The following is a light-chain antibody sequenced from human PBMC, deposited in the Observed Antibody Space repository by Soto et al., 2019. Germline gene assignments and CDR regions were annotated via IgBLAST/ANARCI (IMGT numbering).Light chain of an antibody. CDR1: QSISSY. CDR2: AAS. J-gene: IGKJ2*01. V-gene: IGKV1-39*01. CDR3: HQSYSTPYH. Sequence: DIQINQSPSSLSASVRDRVTITCRASQSISSYLNWYQQKPGQAPKVLIYAASSLQSGVPSRFSGSGSGTEVTLTIRSLQPEAFATYYCHQSYSTPYHFGRGNKLEI.